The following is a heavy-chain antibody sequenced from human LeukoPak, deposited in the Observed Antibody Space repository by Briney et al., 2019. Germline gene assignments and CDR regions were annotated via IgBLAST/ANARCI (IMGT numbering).Heavy chain of an antibody. Sequence: GGSLRLSCAASGFMFITYGMPWVRKAPAKGLEGVTFIRSDGSDKYYGDSVKGRFTISRDNSQNMLFLQMNSLRGDDTAVYYCAKGDWYCSSTTCYAGAFETWGQGTMVTVAS. CDR1: GFMFITYG. D-gene: IGHD2-2*01. CDR2: IRSDGSDK. CDR3: AKGDWYCSSTTCYAGAFET. J-gene: IGHJ3*02. V-gene: IGHV3-30*02.